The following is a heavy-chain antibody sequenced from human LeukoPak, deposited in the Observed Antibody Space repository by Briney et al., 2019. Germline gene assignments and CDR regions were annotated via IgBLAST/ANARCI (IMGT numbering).Heavy chain of an antibody. CDR1: GGTFSSYA. D-gene: IGHD1-26*01. Sequence: GASVKVSCKASGGTFSSYAISWVRQAPGQGLEWMGGIIPIFGTANYAQKFQGRITITTDESTSTAYMELSSLRSEDTAVYYCAYRGSYDALDYWGQGTLVTVSS. V-gene: IGHV1-69*05. CDR3: AYRGSYDALDY. J-gene: IGHJ4*02. CDR2: IIPIFGTA.